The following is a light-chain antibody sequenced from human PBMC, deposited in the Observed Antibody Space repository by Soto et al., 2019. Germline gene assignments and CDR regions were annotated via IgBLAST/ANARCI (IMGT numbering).Light chain of an antibody. CDR3: QQTYSIPIS. V-gene: IGKV1-39*01. CDR1: QSITTY. CDR2: AAS. J-gene: IGKJ5*01. Sequence: DIQMTQSPSSLSASMGDRVTITCRASQSITTYLNWYQQKSGKAPKLLIHAASILQSGVPSRFSGSGSGTDFTLTIRSLQLEDFATYYCQQTYSIPISFGQGTRLEIE.